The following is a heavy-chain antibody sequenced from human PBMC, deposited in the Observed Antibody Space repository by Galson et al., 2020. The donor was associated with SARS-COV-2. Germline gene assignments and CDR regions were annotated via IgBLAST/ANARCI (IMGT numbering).Heavy chain of an antibody. V-gene: IGHV3-43*01. Sequence: LSLTCAASGFTFDDYTMHWVRQAPGKGLEWVSLISWDGGSTYYADSVKGRFTISRDNSKNSLYLQMNSLRTEDTALYYCAKDPEMATRYSYFDYWGQGTLVTVSS. CDR2: ISWDGGST. CDR1: GFTFDDYT. J-gene: IGHJ4*02. CDR3: AKDPEMATRYSYFDY. D-gene: IGHD5-12*01.